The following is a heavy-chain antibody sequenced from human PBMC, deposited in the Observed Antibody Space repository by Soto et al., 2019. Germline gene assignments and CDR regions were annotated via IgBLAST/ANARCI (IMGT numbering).Heavy chain of an antibody. CDR1: GYTFTSYY. CDR2: INPSGGST. Sequence: GASVKVSCKASGYTFTSYYMHWVRQAPGQGLEWMGIINPSGGSTSYAQKFQGRVTMTRDTSTSTVYMELSSLRSEDTAVYYCARQRYCGGDCYWPDFDYWGQGTLVTVSS. V-gene: IGHV1-46*01. D-gene: IGHD2-21*02. CDR3: ARQRYCGGDCYWPDFDY. J-gene: IGHJ4*02.